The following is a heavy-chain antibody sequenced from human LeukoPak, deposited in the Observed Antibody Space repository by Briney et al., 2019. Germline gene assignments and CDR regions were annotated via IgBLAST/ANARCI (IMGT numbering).Heavy chain of an antibody. J-gene: IGHJ4*02. V-gene: IGHV4-34*01. CDR1: GGSLSGYY. CDR3: ARGYIVVVPAAIRSPFFDY. D-gene: IGHD2-2*02. CDR2: INHSGST. Sequence: SETLSLTCAVYGGSLSGYYWSWIRQPPGKGLEWIGEINHSGSTNYNPSLKSRVTISVDTSKNQFSLKLSSVTAADTAVYYCARGYIVVVPAAIRSPFFDYWGQGTLVTVSS.